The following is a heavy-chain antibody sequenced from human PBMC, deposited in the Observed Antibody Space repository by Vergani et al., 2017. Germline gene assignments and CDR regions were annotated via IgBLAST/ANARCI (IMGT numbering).Heavy chain of an antibody. J-gene: IGHJ4*02. Sequence: QVQLVQSGAEVKKPGSSVKVSCKASGGTFSSYTISWVRQAPGQGLEWMGRIIPILGIANYAQKFQGRVTITADKSTSTAYMELSILRSEDTAVYYCARVKTYYDDSSGYPIFDYWGRGTLVTVSS. CDR2: IIPILGIA. V-gene: IGHV1-69*02. D-gene: IGHD3-22*01. CDR1: GGTFSSYT. CDR3: ARVKTYYDDSSGYPIFDY.